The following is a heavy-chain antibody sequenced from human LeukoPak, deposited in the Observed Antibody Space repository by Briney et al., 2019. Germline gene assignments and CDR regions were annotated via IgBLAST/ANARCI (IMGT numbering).Heavy chain of an antibody. J-gene: IGHJ3*02. Sequence: GGSLRLSCAASGFTFSRYSMNWVRQAPGKGLEWVSYISSSGSTIYYADSVKGRFTISRDNAKNSLYLQMNSLRAEDTAVYYCARNYDPSHDAFDIWGQGTMVTVSS. CDR3: ARNYDPSHDAFDI. CDR2: ISSSGSTI. D-gene: IGHD1-7*01. V-gene: IGHV3-48*04. CDR1: GFTFSRYS.